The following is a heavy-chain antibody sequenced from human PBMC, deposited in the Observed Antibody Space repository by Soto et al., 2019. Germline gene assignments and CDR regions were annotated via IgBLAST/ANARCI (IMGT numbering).Heavy chain of an antibody. V-gene: IGHV3-23*01. Sequence: EVQLLESGGGLVRPGGSLRISCVVSGLSSRSHAMYWVRQAPGRGLEWVAGISGGGYTAYYPDSVRGRFTISRDNSKNTVYLQIDNLRADDTAVYYCAKTKGVATIKSNFDYWGQGTVVTVAS. CDR3: AKTKGVATIKSNFDY. CDR2: ISGGGYTA. CDR1: GLSSRSHA. J-gene: IGHJ4*02. D-gene: IGHD5-12*01.